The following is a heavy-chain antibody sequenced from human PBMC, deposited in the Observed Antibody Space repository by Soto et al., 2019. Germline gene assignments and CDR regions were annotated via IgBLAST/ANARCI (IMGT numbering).Heavy chain of an antibody. J-gene: IGHJ6*02. CDR1: GGSISSSSYY. D-gene: IGHD6-13*01. CDR2: IYYSGST. V-gene: IGHV4-39*02. CDR3: ARDFRSRWNSCSYRMDV. Sequence: SETLSLTCTVSGGSISSSSYYWGRIRQPPGKGLEWIGSIYYSGSTYYNPSLKSRLTISVDTSKNQFSLKLXAWTAADTAVYYCARDFRSRWNSCSYRMDVWGQVPTVSVS.